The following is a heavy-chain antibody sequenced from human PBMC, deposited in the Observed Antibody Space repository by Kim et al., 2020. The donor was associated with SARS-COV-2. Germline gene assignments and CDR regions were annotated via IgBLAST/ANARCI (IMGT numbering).Heavy chain of an antibody. V-gene: IGHV4-31*01. D-gene: IGHD3-22*01. CDR3: ARARITMIVVVDDCHI. Sequence: SETLSLTCTVSGGSISGGGYYWSWIRQHTGKGLEWIGYIYYSGSTYSNPSLKSQVTISVDTAKNQFSLKLSSVTAAATSVYYCARARITMIVVVDDCHIWGRGNMVPLST. CDR2: IYYSGST. J-gene: IGHJ3*02. CDR1: GGSISGGGYY.